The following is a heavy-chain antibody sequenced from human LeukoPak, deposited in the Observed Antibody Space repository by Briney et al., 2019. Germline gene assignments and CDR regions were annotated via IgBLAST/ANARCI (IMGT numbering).Heavy chain of an antibody. D-gene: IGHD3-10*01. CDR1: GFTFRSYA. CDR3: AKDAYYGSGSYPIDY. CDR2: ISYDGSIN. J-gene: IGHJ4*02. Sequence: QTGGSLRLSCAASGFTFRSYAMHWVRQAPGKGLEWVAVISYDGSINYYADSVKGRFTISRDNSKNTLYLQMNSLRAEDTAVYYCAKDAYYGSGSYPIDYWGQGTLVTVSS. V-gene: IGHV3-30*04.